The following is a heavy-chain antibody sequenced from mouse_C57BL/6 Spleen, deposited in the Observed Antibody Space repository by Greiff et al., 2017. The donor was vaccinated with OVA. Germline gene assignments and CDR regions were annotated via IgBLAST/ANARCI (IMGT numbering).Heavy chain of an antibody. V-gene: IGHV1-76*01. Sequence: QVQLQQSGAELVRPGASVKLSCKASGYTFTDYYINWVKQRPGQGLEWIARIFPGSGNTYYNEKFKGKATLTAEKTSSTAYMQLSRLTSEDSAVYFCARSNMVKSWFAYWGQGTLVTVSA. D-gene: IGHD2-2*01. CDR2: IFPGSGNT. J-gene: IGHJ3*01. CDR3: ARSNMVKSWFAY. CDR1: GYTFTDYY.